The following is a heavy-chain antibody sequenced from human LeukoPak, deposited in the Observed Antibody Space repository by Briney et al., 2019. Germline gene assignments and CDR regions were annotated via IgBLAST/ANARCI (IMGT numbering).Heavy chain of an antibody. V-gene: IGHV4-30-4*01. Sequence: SETLSLTCTVSGGSISSGDYYWSWIRQPPGKGLEWIGYSYYSGSTYYNSSLKSRVTISVDTSKNQFSLKLSSVTAADTAVYYCARDYDSSGYYLLGYWGQGTLVTVSS. CDR1: GGSISSGDYY. D-gene: IGHD3-22*01. CDR3: ARDYDSSGYYLLGY. J-gene: IGHJ4*02. CDR2: SYYSGST.